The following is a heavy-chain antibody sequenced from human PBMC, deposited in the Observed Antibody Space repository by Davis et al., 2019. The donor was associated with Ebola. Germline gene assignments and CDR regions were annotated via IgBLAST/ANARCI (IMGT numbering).Heavy chain of an antibody. Sequence: PGGSLRLSCAASGFTFRNYWMSWVRQAPGKGPEWVANIKEDGSEKYYVDSVKGRYIISRDNAKTSVYLQMNSLRAEDTGIYYCVREGKQWLVSLWGQGTLVTVSS. CDR2: IKEDGSEK. J-gene: IGHJ4*02. V-gene: IGHV3-7*01. D-gene: IGHD6-19*01. CDR1: GFTFRNYW. CDR3: VREGKQWLVSL.